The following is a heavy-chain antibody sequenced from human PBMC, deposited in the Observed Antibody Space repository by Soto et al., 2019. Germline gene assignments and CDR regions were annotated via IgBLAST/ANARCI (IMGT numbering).Heavy chain of an antibody. CDR3: ARAPGSYYYYYMDV. CDR1: GGSISSHY. V-gene: IGHV4-59*11. Sequence: PSETLSLTCTVSGGSISSHYWSWIRQPPGKGLEWIGYIYYSGSTNYNPSLKSRVTISVDTSKNQFSLKLSSVTAADTAVYYCARAPGSYYYYYMDVWGKGTTVTVSS. J-gene: IGHJ6*03. CDR2: IYYSGST. D-gene: IGHD1-1*01.